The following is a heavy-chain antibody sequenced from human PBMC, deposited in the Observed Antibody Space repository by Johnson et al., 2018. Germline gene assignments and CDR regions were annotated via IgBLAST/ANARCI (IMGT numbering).Heavy chain of an antibody. D-gene: IGHD3/OR15-3a*01. CDR1: GGSISSYY. V-gene: IGHV4-4*07. Sequence: QVQLQESGPGLVKPSETLSLTCTVSGGSISSYYWSWIRQHAGKGLEWIVRIYTSGSTNYNPSLKSRVTMSVDTSKNQCSLKLSSVTAADPTVYSCAGARYFGRTLYYYYGMDVWGQGTTVTVSS. CDR3: AGARYFGRTLYYYYGMDV. CDR2: IYTSGST. J-gene: IGHJ6*02.